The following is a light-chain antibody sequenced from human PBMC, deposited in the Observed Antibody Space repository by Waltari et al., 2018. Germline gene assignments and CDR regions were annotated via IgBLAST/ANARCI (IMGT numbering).Light chain of an antibody. CDR2: LGS. Sequence: DIVMTQSPLSLPVTPGEAASISCRSSQSLLHRNGHHYLDWYLQKPGQSPQLLIYLGSNRASGVPDRFSGSGSGTDVTLKISRVKAEDVGVYYCMQSLQTPLTFGGGTKVEIK. CDR1: QSLLHRNGHHY. CDR3: MQSLQTPLT. J-gene: IGKJ4*01. V-gene: IGKV2-28*01.